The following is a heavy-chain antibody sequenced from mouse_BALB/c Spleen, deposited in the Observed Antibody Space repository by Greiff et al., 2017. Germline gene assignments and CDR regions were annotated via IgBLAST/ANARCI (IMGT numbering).Heavy chain of an antibody. Sequence: VQLQQPGAELVKPGASVKLSCKASGYTFTSYWMHWVKQRPGQGLEWIGEINPSNGRTNYNEKFKSKATLTVDKSSSTAYMQLSSLTSEDSAVYYCARSGGNLYYFDYWGQGTTLTVSS. CDR1: GYTFTSYW. D-gene: IGHD2-1*01. CDR2: INPSNGRT. V-gene: IGHV1S81*02. CDR3: ARSGGNLYYFDY. J-gene: IGHJ2*01.